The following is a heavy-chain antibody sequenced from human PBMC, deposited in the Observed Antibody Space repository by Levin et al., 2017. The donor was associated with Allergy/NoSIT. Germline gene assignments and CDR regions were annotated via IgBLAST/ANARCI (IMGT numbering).Heavy chain of an antibody. CDR3: AKDAGAHLGGIASYYYYYMDV. J-gene: IGHJ6*03. D-gene: IGHD3-16*01. V-gene: IGHV3-9*01. CDR1: GFTFDDFA. CDR2: ISWNSGSL. Sequence: TGGSLRLSCAASGFTFDDFAMHWVRQAPGKGLEWVSGISWNSGSLGYADSVKGRFTISRDNAKNSLYLEMNSLRAEDTALYFCAKDAGAHLGGIASYYYYYMDVWGKGTTVTVSS.